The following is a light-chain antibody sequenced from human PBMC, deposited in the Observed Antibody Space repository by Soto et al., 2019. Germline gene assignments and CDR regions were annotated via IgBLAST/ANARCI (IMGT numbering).Light chain of an antibody. CDR3: LQHNSYPRT. Sequence: DIPMTQSPSSLSASVGDRVTITCRPGQDIKNNLVWFQQKPGKAPKRLIYGATTLQSGVPSRFSGSGSGTEFTLTISSLQAEDFATYYCLQHNSYPRTFGQGTKVEIK. J-gene: IGKJ1*01. CDR2: GAT. CDR1: QDIKNN. V-gene: IGKV1-17*01.